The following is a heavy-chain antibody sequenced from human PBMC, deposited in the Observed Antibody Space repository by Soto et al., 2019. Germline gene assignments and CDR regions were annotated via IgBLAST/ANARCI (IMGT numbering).Heavy chain of an antibody. CDR3: AKDSHHDYGDYVDY. Sequence: EVQLVESGGGLVQPGRSLRLSCAASGFTFDDYAMHWVRQAPGKGLDWVSGISWNSGSIGYADSVKGRFTISRDNAKNSLYLQMNSLRAEDTALYYCAKDSHHDYGDYVDYWGQGTLVTLSS. CDR1: GFTFDDYA. J-gene: IGHJ4*02. V-gene: IGHV3-9*01. CDR2: ISWNSGSI. D-gene: IGHD4-17*01.